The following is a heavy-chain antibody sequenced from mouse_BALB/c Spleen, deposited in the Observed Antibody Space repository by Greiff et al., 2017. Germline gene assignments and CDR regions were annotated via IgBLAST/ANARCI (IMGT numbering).Heavy chain of an antibody. Sequence: VQLQQSGTVLARPGASVKMSCKASGYSFTSYWMHWVKQRPGQGLEWIGAIYPGNSDTSYNQKFKGKAKLTAVTSASTAYMELSSLTNEDSAVYYCTRRHYYGSAYAMDYWGQGTSVTVSS. J-gene: IGHJ4*01. V-gene: IGHV1-5*01. CDR2: IYPGNSDT. CDR3: TRRHYYGSAYAMDY. CDR1: GYSFTSYW. D-gene: IGHD1-1*01.